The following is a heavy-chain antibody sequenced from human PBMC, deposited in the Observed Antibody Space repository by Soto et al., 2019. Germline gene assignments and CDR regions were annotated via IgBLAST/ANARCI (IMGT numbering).Heavy chain of an antibody. J-gene: IGHJ5*02. V-gene: IGHV4-30-2*05. CDR1: GGSISSGGYS. Sequence: SEPLSLTCAVSGGSISSGGYSCNWIRQPPGKGLEWIGYIYHSGSAYYNPSLKSRVTISVDTSKNQLSLKLSSVTAADTAVYYCARDFDGYSFFDLWGQGSLVTVSS. CDR2: IYHSGSA. D-gene: IGHD5-18*01. CDR3: ARDFDGYSFFDL.